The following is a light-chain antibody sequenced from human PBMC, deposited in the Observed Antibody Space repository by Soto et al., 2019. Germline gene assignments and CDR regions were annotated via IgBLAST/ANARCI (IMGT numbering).Light chain of an antibody. J-gene: IGKJ1*01. V-gene: IGKV1-5*01. CDR2: DAS. CDR3: QQYNSYSTEA. Sequence: DIQMTQSPSTLSASVGDRVTITCRASQSISSWLAWYQQKPGKAPKLLIYDASSLESGVPSRFSGSGSGTEITLNISSLQPDDFQTYDCQQYNSYSTEAFGKGPKADI. CDR1: QSISSW.